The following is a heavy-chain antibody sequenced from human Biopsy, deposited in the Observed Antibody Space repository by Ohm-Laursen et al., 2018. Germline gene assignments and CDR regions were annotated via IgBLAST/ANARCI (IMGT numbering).Heavy chain of an antibody. D-gene: IGHD1-26*01. J-gene: IGHJ3*02. CDR2: ITQSGST. CDR3: ARGTGRYYVYGAFDI. V-gene: IGHV4-34*01. Sequence: TLSLTCAVYGGSFNGYFWSWIRQPPGKGLEWIGGITQSGSTNYNPSLKSRVIMSVDTSKNLFPLNLRSVTAADTAVYYRARGTGRYYVYGAFDIWGQGTVVTVSS. CDR1: GGSFNGYF.